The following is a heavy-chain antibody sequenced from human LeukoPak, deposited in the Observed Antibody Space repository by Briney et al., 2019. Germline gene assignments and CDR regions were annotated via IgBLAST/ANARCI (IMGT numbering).Heavy chain of an antibody. CDR2: IHEDGSDK. CDR3: ARILRLHTPRAFDI. J-gene: IGHJ3*02. D-gene: IGHD5-24*01. Sequence: GGSLRLSCAASGFTVSSNYMSWVRQAPGKGLEWVANIHEDGSDKYYVDSVKGRFTVSRDNARNSLYLQMNSLRAEDTAVYYCARILRLHTPRAFDIWGQGTMVTVSS. CDR1: GFTVSSNY. V-gene: IGHV3-7*05.